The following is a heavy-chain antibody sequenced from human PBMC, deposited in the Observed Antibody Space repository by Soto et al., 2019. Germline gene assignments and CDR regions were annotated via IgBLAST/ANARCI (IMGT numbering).Heavy chain of an antibody. J-gene: IGHJ6*02. D-gene: IGHD3-10*01. CDR2: IIPILGIA. V-gene: IGHV1-69*02. Sequence: QVQLVQSGAEVKKPGSSVKVSCKASGGTFSSYTISWVRQAPGQGLEWMGRIIPILGIANYAQKFQGRVTTAADKSTSTAYMGLSSLSSEDTAVYYCASLMSSGYYYGMDVWGQGTTVTVSS. CDR1: GGTFSSYT. CDR3: ASLMSSGYYYGMDV.